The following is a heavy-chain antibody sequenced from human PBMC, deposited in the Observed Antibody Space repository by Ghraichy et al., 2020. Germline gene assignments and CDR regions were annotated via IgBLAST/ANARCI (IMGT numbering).Heavy chain of an antibody. CDR1: GGSISSGGYY. V-gene: IGHV4-31*03. CDR3: ARAGQVSIYYYGMDV. J-gene: IGHJ6*02. D-gene: IGHD3-16*02. Sequence: SETLSLTCTVSGGSISSGGYYWSWIRQHPGKGLEWIGYIYYSGSTYYNPSLKSRVTISVDTSKNQFSLKLSSVTAADTAVYYCARAGQVSIYYYGMDVWAKGPRSPSP. CDR2: IYYSGST.